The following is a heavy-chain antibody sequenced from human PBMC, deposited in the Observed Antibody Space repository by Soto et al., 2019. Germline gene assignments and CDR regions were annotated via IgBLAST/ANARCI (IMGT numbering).Heavy chain of an antibody. Sequence: GGSLRLSCAASGFTFSSYGMHWVRQAPGKGLEWVAGIWYDGSNKYYADSVKGRFTISRDNSKNTLYLQMNSLRAEDTAVYKYARDFLTKEDLTFFSCGCCYFDEGHYYYYMDVWGKGTTVTVSS. J-gene: IGHJ6*03. CDR3: ARDFLTKEDLTFFSCGCCYFDEGHYYYYMDV. V-gene: IGHV3-33*01. D-gene: IGHD2-15*01. CDR2: IWYDGSNK. CDR1: GFTFSSYG.